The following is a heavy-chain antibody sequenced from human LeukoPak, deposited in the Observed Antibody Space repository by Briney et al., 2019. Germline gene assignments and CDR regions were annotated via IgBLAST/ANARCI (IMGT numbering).Heavy chain of an antibody. CDR3: ARTYYDSSGYSWFDP. J-gene: IGHJ5*02. Sequence: ASVKVSCKASGYTFTGYYMHWVRQAPGQGLEWMGWINPNSGGTNHAQKFQGRVTMTRDTSISTAYMELSRLRSDDTAVYYCARTYYDSSGYSWFDPWGQGTLVTVSS. CDR2: INPNSGGT. CDR1: GYTFTGYY. V-gene: IGHV1-2*02. D-gene: IGHD3-22*01.